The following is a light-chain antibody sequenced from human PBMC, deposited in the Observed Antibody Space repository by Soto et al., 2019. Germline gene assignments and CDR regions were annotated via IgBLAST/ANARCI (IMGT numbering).Light chain of an antibody. V-gene: IGLV4-69*01. CDR2: INSDGSH. Sequence: QLVLPQSPSASASPGASVKLTCTLSSGHTNYAIAWHQQQPEKGPRFLMKINSDGSHSKGDGVPDRFSGSRSGAERYFTISSLQSEDEADYCCQTWGTGIVTFGGGTKLTVL. CDR1: SGHTNYA. CDR3: QTWGTGIVT. J-gene: IGLJ2*01.